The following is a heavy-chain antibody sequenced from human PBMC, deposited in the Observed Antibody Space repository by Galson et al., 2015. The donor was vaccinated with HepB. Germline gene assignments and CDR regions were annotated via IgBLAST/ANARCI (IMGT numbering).Heavy chain of an antibody. CDR3: TTAIAVAGDPNDGDY. Sequence: SLRLSCAASGFTFSNAWMSWVRQAPGKGLEWVGRIKSKTDGGTTDYAAPVKGRFTISRDDSKNTLYLQMNSLKTEDTAVYYCTTAIAVAGDPNDGDYWGQGTLVTVPS. D-gene: IGHD6-19*01. J-gene: IGHJ4*02. V-gene: IGHV3-15*01. CDR1: GFTFSNAW. CDR2: IKSKTDGGTT.